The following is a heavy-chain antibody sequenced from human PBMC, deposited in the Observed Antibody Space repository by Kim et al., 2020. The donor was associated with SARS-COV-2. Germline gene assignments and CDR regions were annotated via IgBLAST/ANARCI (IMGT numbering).Heavy chain of an antibody. Sequence: GGSLRLSCAASGFSFSSYAMSWVRQAPGQGLEWVSAISGSGGSTYYADSVKGRFTIFRDNSKNTLYLQMNSLRAEDTAVYYCTKDRADILSDWGQGTLVTVSS. CDR2: ISGSGGST. CDR1: GFSFSSYA. CDR3: TKDRADILSD. V-gene: IGHV3-23*01. J-gene: IGHJ4*02. D-gene: IGHD3-9*01.